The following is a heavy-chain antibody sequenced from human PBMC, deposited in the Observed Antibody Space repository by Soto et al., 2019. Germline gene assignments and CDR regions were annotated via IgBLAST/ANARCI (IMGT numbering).Heavy chain of an antibody. Sequence: QLQLQESGPGLVKPSETLSLTCTVSGGSISSSSYYWGWIRQPPGKGLEWIGNIYYSGSTYYIPSLKSRVTISVDTSKNQFSLKLSSVTAADTAVYYCARRNGYFDFWGQGTLVTVSS. V-gene: IGHV4-39*01. J-gene: IGHJ4*02. CDR2: IYYSGST. CDR1: GGSISSSSYY. CDR3: ARRNGYFDF.